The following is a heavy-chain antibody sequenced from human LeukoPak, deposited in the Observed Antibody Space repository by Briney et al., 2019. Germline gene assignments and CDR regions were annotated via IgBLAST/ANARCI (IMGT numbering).Heavy chain of an antibody. CDR2: IYSGGST. CDR3: AKDSPPHDVVAATEY. J-gene: IGHJ4*02. D-gene: IGHD2-15*01. Sequence: GGSLRLPCAASGFTVSSNYMSWVRQAPGKGLEWVSVIYSGGSTYYADSVKGRFTISRDNSKNTLYLQMNSLRAEDTAVYYCAKDSPPHDVVAATEYWGQGTLVTVSS. CDR1: GFTVSSNY. V-gene: IGHV3-53*05.